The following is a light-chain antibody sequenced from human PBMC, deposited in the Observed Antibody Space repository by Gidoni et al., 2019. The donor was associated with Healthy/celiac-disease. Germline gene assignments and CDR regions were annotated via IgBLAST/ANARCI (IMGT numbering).Light chain of an antibody. CDR1: QSVSSN. Sequence: EIVMTQSPATLSVSPGERATLSCRASQSVSSNLAWYQQNPGQAPRLLIYGASTRATGIPARFSGSGSGTEFTLTISSLQSEDFAVYYCQQYNNWLWTFGQGTKVKIK. V-gene: IGKV3-15*01. CDR3: QQYNNWLWT. J-gene: IGKJ1*01. CDR2: GAS.